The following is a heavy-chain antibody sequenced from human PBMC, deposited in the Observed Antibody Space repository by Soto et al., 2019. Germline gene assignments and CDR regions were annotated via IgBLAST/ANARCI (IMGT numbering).Heavy chain of an antibody. CDR2: IYYSGST. J-gene: IGHJ5*02. D-gene: IGHD3-10*01. Sequence: QVQLQESGPGLVKPSQTLSLTCTVSGGSISSGDYYWSWIRQPPGKGLEWIGYIYYSGSTYYNQSLKSRVTISVDTSKNQFSLKLSSVTAADPAVYYCARVSAGELWFGEVNWFDPWGQGTLVTVSS. CDR1: GGSISSGDYY. CDR3: ARVSAGELWFGEVNWFDP. V-gene: IGHV4-30-4*01.